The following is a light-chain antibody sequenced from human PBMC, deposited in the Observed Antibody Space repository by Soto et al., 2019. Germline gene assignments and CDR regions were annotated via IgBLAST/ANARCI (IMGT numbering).Light chain of an antibody. CDR2: DAS. CDR3: QQYNSYSRT. CDR1: QSISNL. Sequence: DIQMTQSPSTLSASVGDRFTITCRASQSISNLLAWYQQKPGKAPKLLVYDASSLESGVPSRFSGTGSGTDFTLTINSLQPDDFATYYCQQYNSYSRTFGLGTKVDIK. V-gene: IGKV1-5*01. J-gene: IGKJ1*01.